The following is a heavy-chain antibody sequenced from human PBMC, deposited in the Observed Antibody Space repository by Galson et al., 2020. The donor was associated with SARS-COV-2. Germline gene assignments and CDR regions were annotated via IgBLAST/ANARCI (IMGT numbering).Heavy chain of an antibody. D-gene: IGHD1-26*01. Sequence: ETSETLSLTCTVSRASISNHYWSWIRQPPGKGLEWIGYLDDSGTTNFNPSLKSRVTISLNTPKNQFSLKVNSVTAADTAVYYCAKLAEGRRSSEDYWGQGTRVTVSS. V-gene: IGHV4-59*08. CDR3: AKLAEGRRSSEDY. CDR2: LDDSGTT. CDR1: RASISNHY. J-gene: IGHJ4*02.